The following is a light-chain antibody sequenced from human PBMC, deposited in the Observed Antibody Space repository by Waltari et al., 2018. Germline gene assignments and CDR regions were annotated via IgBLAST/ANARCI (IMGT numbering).Light chain of an antibody. Sequence: SYVLTQPPSVSVAPGQTASIACGGNNIGSISVHWYQQKPGQAPGLVVYDDSARPSGIPERFSGANSGNTATLTISRGEAGDEADYYCKVWDSNNDQVVFGGGTKLTVL. CDR1: NIGSIS. V-gene: IGLV3-21*02. CDR2: DDS. CDR3: KVWDSNNDQVV. J-gene: IGLJ2*01.